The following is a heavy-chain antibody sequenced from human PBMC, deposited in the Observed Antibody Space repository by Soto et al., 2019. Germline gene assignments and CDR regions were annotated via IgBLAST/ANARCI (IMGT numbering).Heavy chain of an antibody. CDR1: GFTFSDYY. Sequence: GGSLRLSCAASGFTFSDYYMSWFRQAPGKGLEWVSYISGSGSITHDADSVKGRFTISRDNAKNSLYLQMNSLRAEDTAIYYCARVGSTLAAGTPDYWGQGTLVTVSS. J-gene: IGHJ4*02. D-gene: IGHD6-13*01. V-gene: IGHV3-11*01. CDR3: ARVGSTLAAGTPDY. CDR2: ISGSGSIT.